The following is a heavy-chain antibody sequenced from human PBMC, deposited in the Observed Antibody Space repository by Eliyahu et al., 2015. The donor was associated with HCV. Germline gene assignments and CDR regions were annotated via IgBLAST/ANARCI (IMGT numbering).Heavy chain of an antibody. Sequence: EVQLVQSGAEVKQAGASLKISXKGSGYGFYXXXIGWVRQVPGKGLEWMGIIYPDDSETTYSPTFQGHVTISADKSINTAFLQWSSLEASDTAMYYCARYSGATLRDNWFDPWGQGTLVTVSS. D-gene: IGHD1-26*01. CDR2: IYPDDSET. V-gene: IGHV5-51*01. CDR1: GYGFYXXX. CDR3: ARYSGATLRDNWFDP. J-gene: IGHJ5*02.